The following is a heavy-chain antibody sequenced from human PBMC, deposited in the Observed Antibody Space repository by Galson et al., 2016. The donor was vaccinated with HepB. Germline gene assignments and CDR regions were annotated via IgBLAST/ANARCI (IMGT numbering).Heavy chain of an antibody. V-gene: IGHV3-72*01. CDR2: TRNRRNSFIT. D-gene: IGHD5/OR15-5a*01. CDR1: GYTSSDHY. Sequence: SLRLSCAASGYTSSDHYMDWVRQATGKGLEWVGCTRNRRNSFITEYAASVRGRFTISKDDSKNSVYLQMNSLKTEDAAVYYCVRWVSGAADYWGQGALVTVSS. CDR3: VRWVSGAADY. J-gene: IGHJ4*02.